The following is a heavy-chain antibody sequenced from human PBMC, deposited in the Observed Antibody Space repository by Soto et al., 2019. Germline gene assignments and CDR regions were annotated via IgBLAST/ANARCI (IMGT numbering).Heavy chain of an antibody. CDR1: GGSISSYY. CDR3: ARKTPGGVGAKRKAAFDI. D-gene: IGHD1-26*01. CDR2: IYYSGST. Sequence: PSETLSLTCTVSGGSISSYYWSWIRQPPGKGLEWIGYIYYSGSTNYNPSLKSRVTISVDTSKNQFSLKLSSVTAADTAVYYCARKTPGGVGAKRKAAFDIWGQGTMVTVSS. J-gene: IGHJ3*02. V-gene: IGHV4-59*01.